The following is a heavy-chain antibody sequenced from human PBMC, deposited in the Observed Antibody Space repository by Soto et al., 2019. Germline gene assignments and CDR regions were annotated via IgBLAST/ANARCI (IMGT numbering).Heavy chain of an antibody. V-gene: IGHV4-59*01. CDR1: GGSISTYY. CDR2: IHYSGSS. D-gene: IGHD3-10*01. Sequence: TLSLTCTVSGGSISTYYWSWIRQPPGKGLEWIGYIHYSGSSYFNPSLKSRVTMSLDMSRNQLSLQLKSVTAADTAVYYCARESAGSHKNNWFDPWGQGTLVTVSS. CDR3: ARESAGSHKNNWFDP. J-gene: IGHJ5*02.